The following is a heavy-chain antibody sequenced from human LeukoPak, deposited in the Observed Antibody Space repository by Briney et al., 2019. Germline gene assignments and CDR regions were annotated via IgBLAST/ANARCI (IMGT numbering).Heavy chain of an antibody. D-gene: IGHD6-19*01. J-gene: IGHJ4*02. Sequence: GGSLRLSCAASGFTFSSYHMNWVRHAPGKGLEWVSSISSSSSNIYSADSVKGRFTISRDNAKNSLYLQINSLRAEDTAVYYCARIDTYSSGYHFDYWGQGTLVTVSS. V-gene: IGHV3-48*01. CDR1: GFTFSSYH. CDR3: ARIDTYSSGYHFDY. CDR2: ISSSSSNI.